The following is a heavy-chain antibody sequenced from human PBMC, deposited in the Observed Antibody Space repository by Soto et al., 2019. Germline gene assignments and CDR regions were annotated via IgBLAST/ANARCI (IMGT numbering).Heavy chain of an antibody. J-gene: IGHJ6*02. V-gene: IGHV4-31*03. Sequence: QVQLQESGPGLVKSSQTLSLTCTVSGGSISSDGNYWSWIRQHPGKGLEWIGYIYYSGSTNYNPYLKSRVTISVETSKNQFSLKLNSVTAADTAVYYCARARMVRGIIYYSGMDVWGQGTTVTASS. CDR2: IYYSGST. D-gene: IGHD3-10*01. CDR3: ARARMVRGIIYYSGMDV. CDR1: GGSISSDGNY.